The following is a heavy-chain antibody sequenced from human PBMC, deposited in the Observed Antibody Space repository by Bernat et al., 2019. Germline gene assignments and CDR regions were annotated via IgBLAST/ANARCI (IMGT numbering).Heavy chain of an antibody. CDR2: IKQDGSEK. J-gene: IGHJ3*02. Sequence: EVQLVESGGGLVQPGGSLRLSCAASGFTFSSYWMSWVRQAPGKGLEWVANIKQDGSEKYYVDSVKGRFTISRDNAKNSLYLQMNSLRAEDTAVYYCARLGLPGGSFGVVYVDAFDIWGQGTMVTVSS. D-gene: IGHD3-3*01. CDR3: ARLGLPGGSFGVVYVDAFDI. CDR1: GFTFSSYW. V-gene: IGHV3-7*01.